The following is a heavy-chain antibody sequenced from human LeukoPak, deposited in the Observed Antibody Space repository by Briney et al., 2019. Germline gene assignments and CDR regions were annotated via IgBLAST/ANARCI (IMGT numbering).Heavy chain of an antibody. J-gene: IGHJ5*02. CDR2: IYYSGST. V-gene: IGHV4-31*03. Sequence: SETLSLTCTVSGGSISSGGYYWSWIRQHPGKGLEWIGYIYYSGSTYYNPSLKSRVTISVDTSKNQFSLKLSSVTAADTAVYYCAGYYDFWSGYYTGMWASNWFDPWGQGTLVTVSS. D-gene: IGHD3-3*01. CDR1: GGSISSGGYY. CDR3: AGYYDFWSGYYTGMWASNWFDP.